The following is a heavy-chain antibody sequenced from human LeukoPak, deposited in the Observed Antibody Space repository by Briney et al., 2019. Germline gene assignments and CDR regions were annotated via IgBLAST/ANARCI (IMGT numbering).Heavy chain of an antibody. CDR1: GFTFSSYG. Sequence: GGSLRLSCAASGFTFSSYGMHWVRQAPGKGLEWVAFIRYDGSNKYYADSVKGRFTISRDNSKNTLYLQMNSLRAEDTAVYYCARDLLNYYYYGMDVWGQGTTVTVSS. CDR3: ARDLLNYYYYGMDV. CDR2: IRYDGSNK. J-gene: IGHJ6*02. D-gene: IGHD3-10*01. V-gene: IGHV3-30*02.